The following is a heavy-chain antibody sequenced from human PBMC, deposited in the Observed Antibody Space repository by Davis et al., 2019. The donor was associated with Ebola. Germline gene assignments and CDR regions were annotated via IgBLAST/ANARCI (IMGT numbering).Heavy chain of an antibody. CDR1: GYTFRIHA. Sequence: GESLKISCAASGYTFRIHAMTWVRQAPGKGLEWVSALSGSGGLSYYADSVKGRFTISRDNSKNTLYLQMNSLRAEDTAVYYCAIDTEVVIIDYSMDVWGQGTTVTVSS. CDR2: LSGSGGLS. CDR3: AIDTEVVIIDYSMDV. J-gene: IGHJ6*02. D-gene: IGHD3-3*01. V-gene: IGHV3-23*01.